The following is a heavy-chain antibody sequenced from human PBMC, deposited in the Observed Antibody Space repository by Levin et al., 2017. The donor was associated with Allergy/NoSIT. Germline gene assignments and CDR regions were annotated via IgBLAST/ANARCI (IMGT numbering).Heavy chain of an antibody. D-gene: IGHD2/OR15-2a*01. V-gene: IGHV3-48*02. CDR1: GVAFSSYS. CDR2: ISSSSSSI. J-gene: IGHJ3*02. Sequence: GASVKVSCVASGVAFSSYSMNWVRQAPGKGLEWISYISSSSSSIDYADSVKGRFTISRDNAKNSLFLQMNSLRDEDTAVYFCAGMKRNIRQAVGIWGQGTMVTVSS. CDR3: AGMKRNIRQAVGI.